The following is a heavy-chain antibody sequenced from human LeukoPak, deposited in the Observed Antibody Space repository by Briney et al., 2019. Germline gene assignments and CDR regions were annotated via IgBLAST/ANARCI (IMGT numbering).Heavy chain of an antibody. CDR1: GFTFSSYS. Sequence: PGGSLRLSCAASGFTFSSYSMNWVRQAPGKGLEWVSYISSSSSTTYYADSVKGRFTISGDNAKNSLYLQMNSLRAEDTAVYYCAKVRTGNYDILTGYYMEPDCWGQGTLVTVSS. D-gene: IGHD3-9*01. J-gene: IGHJ4*02. CDR2: ISSSSSTT. CDR3: AKVRTGNYDILTGYYMEPDC. V-gene: IGHV3-48*01.